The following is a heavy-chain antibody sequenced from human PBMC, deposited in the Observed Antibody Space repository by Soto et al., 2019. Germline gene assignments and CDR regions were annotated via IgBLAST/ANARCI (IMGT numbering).Heavy chain of an antibody. CDR1: GVSLSNPNW. D-gene: IGHD3-9*01. V-gene: IGHV4-4*02. CDR2: IDHSGST. CDR3: ARGIFYAFDI. J-gene: IGHJ3*02. Sequence: QVQLQESGPGLVKPSGTLSLTCAVSGVSLSNPNWWAWVRQAPGKGLEWIGEIDHSGSTNYNPSLNXXVXIXXDRSKNQFSLKLSSVAAAATAVYYCARGIFYAFDIWGQGTMVTVSS.